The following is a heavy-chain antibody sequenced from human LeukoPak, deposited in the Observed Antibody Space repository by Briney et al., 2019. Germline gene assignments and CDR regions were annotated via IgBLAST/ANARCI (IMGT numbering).Heavy chain of an antibody. J-gene: IGHJ3*02. Sequence: GGSLRLSCAASGFTFSSYEMNWVRQAPGKGLEWVSYISSSGSTIYYADSVKGRFTISRDNAKNSLYLQMNSLRAEDTAVYYCARDLGIQLWPDAFDIWGQGTMVTVSS. V-gene: IGHV3-48*03. CDR2: ISSSGSTI. CDR3: ARDLGIQLWPDAFDI. D-gene: IGHD5-18*01. CDR1: GFTFSSYE.